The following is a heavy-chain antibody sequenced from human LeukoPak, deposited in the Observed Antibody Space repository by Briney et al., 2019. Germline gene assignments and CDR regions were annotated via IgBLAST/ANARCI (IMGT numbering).Heavy chain of an antibody. J-gene: IGHJ3*02. CDR2: ISGSGGST. Sequence: GGSLRLSXAASGFTFSSYAMSWVRQAPGKGLEWGSAISGSGGSTYYADSVKGRFTISRDNSKNTLYLQMNSLRAEDTAVYYCAKDLGDNNYYDSSGYLAFDIWGQGTMVTVSS. V-gene: IGHV3-23*01. D-gene: IGHD3-22*01. CDR1: GFTFSSYA. CDR3: AKDLGDNNYYDSSGYLAFDI.